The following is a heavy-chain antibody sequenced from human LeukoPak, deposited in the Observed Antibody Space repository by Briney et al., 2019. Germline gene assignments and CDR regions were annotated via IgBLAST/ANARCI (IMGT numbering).Heavy chain of an antibody. CDR2: ISSSSSTI. J-gene: IGHJ4*02. V-gene: IGHV3-48*01. CDR1: GFTFSSYW. Sequence: PGGSLRLSCAASGFTFSSYWMSWVRQAPGKGLEWVSYISSSSSTIYYADSVKGRFTISRDNAKNSLYLQMNSLRAEDTAVYYCASRLIAGGRGTLVTVSS. CDR3: ASRLIA.